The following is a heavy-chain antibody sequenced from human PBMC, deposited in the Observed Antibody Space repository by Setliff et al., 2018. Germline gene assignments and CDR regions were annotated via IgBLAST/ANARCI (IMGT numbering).Heavy chain of an antibody. CDR2: VDHSGNT. D-gene: IGHD3-22*01. CDR3: ARRDSTGYYGYSFDF. V-gene: IGHV4-39*01. J-gene: IGHJ4*02. Sequence: SETLSLTCTVSGDSISRSTYYWGWIRQSPGEGLDWIGTVDHSGNTFYNPSLKSRVTISVDTSKNQLSLELASVTAADTAVYYCARRDSTGYYGYSFDFWGQGTLVTVSS. CDR1: GDSISRSTYY.